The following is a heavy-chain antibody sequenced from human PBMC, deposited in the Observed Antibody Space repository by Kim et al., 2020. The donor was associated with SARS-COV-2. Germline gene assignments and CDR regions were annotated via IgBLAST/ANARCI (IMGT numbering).Heavy chain of an antibody. CDR1: GYTLTELS. Sequence: ASVKVSCKVSGYTLTELSMHWVRQAPGKGLEWMGGFDPEDGETIYAQKFQGRVTMTEDTSTDTAYMGLSSLRSEDTAVYYCATGTPYYDRSGYHGWFDPWGQGTLVTVSS. D-gene: IGHD3-22*01. V-gene: IGHV1-24*01. J-gene: IGHJ5*02. CDR2: FDPEDGET. CDR3: ATGTPYYDRSGYHGWFDP.